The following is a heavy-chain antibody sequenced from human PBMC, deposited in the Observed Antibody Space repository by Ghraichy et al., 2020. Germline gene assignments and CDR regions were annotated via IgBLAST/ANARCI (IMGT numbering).Heavy chain of an antibody. J-gene: IGHJ4*02. CDR1: GYTFTIFG. CDR2: ISAYNGNT. D-gene: IGHD3-16*02. V-gene: IGHV1-18*01. Sequence: VKVSCKASGYTFTIFGISWLRQAPGQRLEWMGWISAYNGNTNYAQSLQGRLTMTTDTSASTAYMELRSLRSDDTAVYYCARDLGQLGELSFFDYWGQGSLVTVPS. CDR3: ARDLGQLGELSFFDY.